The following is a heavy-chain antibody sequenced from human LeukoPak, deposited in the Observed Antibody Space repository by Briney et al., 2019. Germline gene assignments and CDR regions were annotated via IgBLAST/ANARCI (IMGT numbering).Heavy chain of an antibody. CDR1: GFTFDDFG. D-gene: IGHD6-19*01. J-gene: IGHJ4*02. CDR3: ARRGLWLVEDY. Sequence: GGSLRLSCAASGFTFDDFGMSWVRQASGKGLEWVSGIHWNGGSAGYAHSVKGRFTISRDNAKNSLYLQMNSLRVEDTAFYYCARRGLWLVEDYWGQGTLVTVSS. CDR2: IHWNGGSA. V-gene: IGHV3-20*04.